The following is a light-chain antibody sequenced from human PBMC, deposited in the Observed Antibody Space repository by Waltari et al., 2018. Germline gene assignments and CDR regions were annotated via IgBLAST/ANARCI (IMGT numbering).Light chain of an antibody. CDR3: QQYNSYSYT. CDR2: KAS. CDR1: QSISSW. Sequence: DIQMTQSPSTLSASVGDRVTITCRASQSISSWFAWYQQKPGKAPKLLIYKASSLERWVPSRFSGSGSGTEFTLTISSLQPDDFATYYCQQYNSYSYTFGQGTKLEIK. J-gene: IGKJ2*01. V-gene: IGKV1-5*03.